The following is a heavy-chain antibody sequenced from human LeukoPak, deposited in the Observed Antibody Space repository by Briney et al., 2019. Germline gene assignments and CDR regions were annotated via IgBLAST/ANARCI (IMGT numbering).Heavy chain of an antibody. Sequence: ETLSLTCAVYGGSFSDYYWSWIRQPPGKGLEWVANIKQDGSEKYYVDSVKGRFTISRDNAKNSLYLQMNSLRAEDTAVYYCARMFWRSGRLDYWGQGTLVTVSS. CDR2: IKQDGSEK. CDR3: ARMFWRSGRLDY. CDR1: GGSFSDYY. V-gene: IGHV3-7*01. D-gene: IGHD3-16*01. J-gene: IGHJ4*02.